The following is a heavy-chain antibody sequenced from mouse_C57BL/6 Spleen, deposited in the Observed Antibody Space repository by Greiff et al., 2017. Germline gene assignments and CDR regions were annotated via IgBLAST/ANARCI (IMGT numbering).Heavy chain of an antibody. D-gene: IGHD1-1*01. CDR2: IDPSDSYT. V-gene: IGHV1-50*01. Sequence: VQLQESGAELVKPGASVKLSCKASGYTFTSYWMQWVKQRPGQGLEWIGEIDPSDSYTNYNQKFKGKATLTVDTSSSTAYMQLSSLTSEDSAVYYCARYYYLARDAMDYWGQGTSVTVSS. CDR1: GYTFTSYW. CDR3: ARYYYLARDAMDY. J-gene: IGHJ4*01.